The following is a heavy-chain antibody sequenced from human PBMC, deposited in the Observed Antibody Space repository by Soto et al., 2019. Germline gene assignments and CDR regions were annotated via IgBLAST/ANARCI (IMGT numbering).Heavy chain of an antibody. V-gene: IGHV4-4*02. CDR2: IYHSGST. CDR1: GGSISSSNW. J-gene: IGHJ4*02. Sequence: SLTCAVSGGSISSSNWWSWVRQPPGKGLEWIGEIYHSGSTNYNPSLKSRVTISVDKSKNQFSLKLSSVTAADTAVYYCASATSITIFGVASYYFDYWGQGTLVTVSS. D-gene: IGHD3-3*01. CDR3: ASATSITIFGVASYYFDY.